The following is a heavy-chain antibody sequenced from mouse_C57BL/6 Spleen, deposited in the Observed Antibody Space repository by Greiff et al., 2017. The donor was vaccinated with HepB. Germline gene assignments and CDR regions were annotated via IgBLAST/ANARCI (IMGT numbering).Heavy chain of an antibody. Sequence: EVQRVESGGGLVKPGGSLKLSCAASGFTFSDYGMHWVRQAPEKGLEWVAYISSGSSTIYYADTVKGRFTISRDNAKNTLFLQMTSLRSEDTAMYYCARPDYYGSVRFAYWGQGTLVTVAA. J-gene: IGHJ3*01. CDR1: GFTFSDYG. CDR3: ARPDYYGSVRFAY. D-gene: IGHD1-1*01. V-gene: IGHV5-17*01. CDR2: ISSGSSTI.